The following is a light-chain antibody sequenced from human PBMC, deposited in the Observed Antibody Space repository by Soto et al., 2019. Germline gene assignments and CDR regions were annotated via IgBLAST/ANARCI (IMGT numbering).Light chain of an antibody. CDR1: QSVSSL. Sequence: EIVLTQSPGTLSWSPGERATLSSRASQSVSSLLAWYQQKPGQAPRLLIYDASSRATGIPTRFSGSGSGTDFTLTISSLEPEDFAVYYCQQYNSYSWTFGQGTKVEIK. J-gene: IGKJ1*01. V-gene: IGKV3-11*01. CDR3: QQYNSYSWT. CDR2: DAS.